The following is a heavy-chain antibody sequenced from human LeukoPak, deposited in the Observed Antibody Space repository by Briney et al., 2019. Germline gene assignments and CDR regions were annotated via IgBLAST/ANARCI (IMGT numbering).Heavy chain of an antibody. CDR3: ARDLSHRYNYDSRGYYILFDH. D-gene: IGHD3-22*01. CDR1: GYTFSTFG. V-gene: IGHV1-18*01. J-gene: IGHJ5*02. CDR2: IIPIFGTA. Sequence: ASVKVSCKASGYTFSTFGMSWVRQAPGQGLEWMGGIIPIFGTANYAQKFQGRVTMTTDTSTTTAYMELRSLRSDDTAVYYCARDLSHRYNYDSRGYYILFDHWGQGTLVTVSS.